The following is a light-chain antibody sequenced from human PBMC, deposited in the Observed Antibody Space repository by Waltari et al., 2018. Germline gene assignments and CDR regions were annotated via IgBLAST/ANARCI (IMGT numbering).Light chain of an antibody. J-gene: IGLJ2*01. Sequence: QSALTQPASVSGSPGQSITISCIGTRSDIGGYDFVSWYQQHPDKVPKLLIHYVTKRPSGISDLFSGSKSGNTAALTISGLQAEDEADYYCSSFSGTATEVIFGGGTRLTVL. CDR3: SSFSGTATEVI. V-gene: IGLV2-14*03. CDR1: RSDIGGYDF. CDR2: YVT.